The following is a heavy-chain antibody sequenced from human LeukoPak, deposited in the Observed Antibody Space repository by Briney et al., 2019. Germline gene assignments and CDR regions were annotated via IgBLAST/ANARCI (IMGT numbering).Heavy chain of an antibody. CDR1: GFTFSSYA. CDR2: ISYDGSNK. Sequence: NPGGSLRLSCAASGFTFSSYAMHWVRQAPGKGLEWVAVISYDGSNKYYADSVKGRFTISRDNSKNTLYLQMNSLRAEDTAAYYCARDLFPRYCSSTSCYGYYYYYYGMDVWGQGTTVTVSS. J-gene: IGHJ6*02. D-gene: IGHD2-2*01. CDR3: ARDLFPRYCSSTSCYGYYYYYYGMDV. V-gene: IGHV3-30-3*01.